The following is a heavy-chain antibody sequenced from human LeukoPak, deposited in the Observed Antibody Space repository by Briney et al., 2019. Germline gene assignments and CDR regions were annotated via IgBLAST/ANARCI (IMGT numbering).Heavy chain of an antibody. Sequence: PSQTLSLTCTVSGGSISSGGYYWSWIRQPPGKGLEWIGEINHSGSTNYNPSLKSRVTISVDTSKNQFSLKLSSVTAADTAVYYCARGVAAAGNATPSDYWGQGTLVTVSS. D-gene: IGHD6-13*01. CDR1: GGSISSGGYY. J-gene: IGHJ4*02. V-gene: IGHV4-30-2*01. CDR2: INHSGST. CDR3: ARGVAAAGNATPSDY.